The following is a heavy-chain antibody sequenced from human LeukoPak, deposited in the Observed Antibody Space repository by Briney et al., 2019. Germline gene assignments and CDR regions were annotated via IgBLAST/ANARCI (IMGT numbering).Heavy chain of an antibody. Sequence: ETLSLTCTVSGGSISSYYWSWIRQPPGKRLEWIGHIYDSGSTNYNPSLKSRVTISVDTSRNQFSLKLSSVTAADTAVYYCASRSSIWSGYQDTLYYFDSWGQGTLVTV. CDR1: GGSISSYY. J-gene: IGHJ4*02. V-gene: IGHV4-59*01. CDR3: ASRSSIWSGYQDTLYYFDS. D-gene: IGHD3-3*01. CDR2: IYDSGST.